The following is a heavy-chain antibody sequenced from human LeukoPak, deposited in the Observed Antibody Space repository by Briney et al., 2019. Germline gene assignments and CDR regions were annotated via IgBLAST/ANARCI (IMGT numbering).Heavy chain of an antibody. CDR3: AKVSGNYYNRKGPNWFDP. CDR1: GFTFSSYE. D-gene: IGHD1-26*01. CDR2: IRYDGTNK. J-gene: IGHJ5*02. V-gene: IGHV3-30*02. Sequence: PGGSLRLSCAASGFTFSSYEMHWVRQAPGKGLEWVAFIRYDGTNKYYADSVKGRFTISRDNSKNTLYLQMNSLRVEDTAIYYCAKVSGNYYNRKGPNWFDPWGQGTLVTVSS.